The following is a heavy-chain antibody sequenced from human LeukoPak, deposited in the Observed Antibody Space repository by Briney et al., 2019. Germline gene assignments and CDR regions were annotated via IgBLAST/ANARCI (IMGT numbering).Heavy chain of an antibody. CDR1: GYSISSGYY. CDR3: ARRAEDYGDYGLDY. D-gene: IGHD4-17*01. CDR2: IYHSGST. Sequence: PSETLSLTCAVSGYSISSGYYWGWIRQPPGKGLEWIGSIYHSGSTYYNPSLKSRVTISVDTSKSQFSLKLSSVTAADTAVYYCARRAEDYGDYGLDYWGQGTLVTVSS. V-gene: IGHV4-38-2*01. J-gene: IGHJ4*02.